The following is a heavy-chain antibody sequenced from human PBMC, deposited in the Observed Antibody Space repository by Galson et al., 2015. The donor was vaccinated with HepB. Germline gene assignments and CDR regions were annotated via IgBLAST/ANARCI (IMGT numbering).Heavy chain of an antibody. V-gene: IGHV1-3*01. CDR1: GYTFTSYA. J-gene: IGHJ6*02. Sequence: SVKVSCKASGYTFTSYAMHWVRQAPGQRLEWMGWINAGNGNTKYSQKFQGRVTITRDTSASTAYMELGSLRSEDTAVYYCARDRAMVHYYYYGMDVWGQGTTVTVSS. CDR2: INAGNGNT. CDR3: ARDRAMVHYYYYGMDV. D-gene: IGHD5-18*01.